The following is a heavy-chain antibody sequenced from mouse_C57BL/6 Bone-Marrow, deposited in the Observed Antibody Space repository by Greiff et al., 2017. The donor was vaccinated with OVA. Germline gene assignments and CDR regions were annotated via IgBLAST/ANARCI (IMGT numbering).Heavy chain of an antibody. Sequence: QVQLPQPGAELVKPGASVKMSCKASGYTFPSSWITWVKPRPGQGLEWIGDIYPGSGSTNYNEKFKSKATLTVDTSSSTAYMQLSSLTSEDAAVYYCARSVITTVPFAYWGQGTLVTVSA. D-gene: IGHD1-1*01. J-gene: IGHJ3*01. CDR3: ARSVITTVPFAY. V-gene: IGHV1-55*01. CDR2: IYPGSGST. CDR1: GYTFPSSW.